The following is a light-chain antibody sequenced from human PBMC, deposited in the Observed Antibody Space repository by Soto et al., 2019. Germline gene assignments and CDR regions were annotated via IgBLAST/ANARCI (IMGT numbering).Light chain of an antibody. J-gene: IGLJ2*01. CDR3: SSYTTGSTPVV. CDR1: RSDVGGYNY. CDR2: DVS. V-gene: IGLV2-14*01. Sequence: QSALTQPASVSGSPGQSVTISCTGPRSDVGGYNYVSWYQQHPGKAPKFMIYDVSNRPSGVSTRFSGSKSGNTASLTISGLQAEDEADYYRSSYTTGSTPVVFVGGTKVAVL.